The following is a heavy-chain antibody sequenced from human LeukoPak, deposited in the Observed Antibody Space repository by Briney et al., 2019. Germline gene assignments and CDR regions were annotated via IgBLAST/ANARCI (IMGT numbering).Heavy chain of an antibody. CDR2: IYHSGST. V-gene: IGHV4-38-2*01. Sequence: SETMSLTCAVSGYSISSGYYWGWIRQPPGKGLEWIGSIYHSGSTYYNPSLKSGVTISVDTSKNQFSLKLSSVTAADTAVYYCARVVGAKDWFDPWGQGTLVTVSS. D-gene: IGHD1-26*01. CDR3: ARVVGAKDWFDP. CDR1: GYSISSGYY. J-gene: IGHJ5*02.